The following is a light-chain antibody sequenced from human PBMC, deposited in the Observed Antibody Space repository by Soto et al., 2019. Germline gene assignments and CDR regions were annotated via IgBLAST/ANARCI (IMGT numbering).Light chain of an antibody. Sequence: EIVLTQSPATLSLSPGERATLSCRASQSVSSYLAWYQQKPGQAPRLLIYDASNRATGIPARFSGCGSGTDYTRTISTLEPEHFAVYYCQQRRNWPLTFGGGTTLEIK. V-gene: IGKV3-11*01. CDR1: QSVSSY. J-gene: IGKJ4*01. CDR2: DAS. CDR3: QQRRNWPLT.